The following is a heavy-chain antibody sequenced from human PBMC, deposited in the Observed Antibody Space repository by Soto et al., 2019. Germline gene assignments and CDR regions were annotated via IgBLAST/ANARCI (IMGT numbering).Heavy chain of an antibody. CDR3: ARDDWTPEEQLVPSYYYYGMDV. J-gene: IGHJ6*02. V-gene: IGHV3-30-3*01. Sequence: GGSLRLSCAASGFTFSSYAMHWVRQAPGKGLEWVAVISYDGSNKYYADSVKGRFTISRDNSKNTLYLQMNSLRAEDTAVYYCARDDWTPEEQLVPSYYYYGMDVWGQGTTVTVSS. CDR1: GFTFSSYA. D-gene: IGHD6-6*01. CDR2: ISYDGSNK.